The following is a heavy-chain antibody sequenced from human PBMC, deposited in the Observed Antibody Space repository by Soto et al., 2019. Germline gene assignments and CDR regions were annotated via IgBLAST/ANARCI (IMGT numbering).Heavy chain of an antibody. CDR3: ARVPISGGDYVVEVDY. J-gene: IGHJ4*02. CDR2: IIPIFGTA. D-gene: IGHD4-17*01. CDR1: GGTFSSYA. Sequence: QVQLVQSGAEVKKSGSSVKVSCKASGGTFSSYAISWVRQAPGQGLEWMGGIIPIFGTANYAQKFQGRVTITADESTSTAYMELSSLRSEDTAVYYCARVPISGGDYVVEVDYWGQGTLVTVSS. V-gene: IGHV1-69*01.